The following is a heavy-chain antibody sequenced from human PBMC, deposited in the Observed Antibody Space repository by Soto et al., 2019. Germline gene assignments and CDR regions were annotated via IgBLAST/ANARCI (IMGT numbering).Heavy chain of an antibody. CDR2: ISYDGSNK. J-gene: IGHJ5*02. CDR3: AKDRGEYYDFWSGYGYGKNWFDP. D-gene: IGHD3-3*01. V-gene: IGHV3-30*18. Sequence: GGSRRLSCAACGFTFSSYGMHWVRQAPGKGLEWVAVISYDGSNKYYADSVKGRFTISRDNSKNTLYLQMNSLRAEDTAVYYCAKDRGEYYDFWSGYGYGKNWFDPWGQGTLVTVSS. CDR1: GFTFSSYG.